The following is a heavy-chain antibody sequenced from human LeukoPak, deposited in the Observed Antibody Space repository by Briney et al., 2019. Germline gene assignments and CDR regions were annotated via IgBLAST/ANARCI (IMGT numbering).Heavy chain of an antibody. CDR1: GFTFSSYA. CDR2: ISASGGST. Sequence: GGSLRLSCAAPGFTFSSYAMSWVRQAPGKGLEWVSSISASGGSTHYADSVKGRFTISRDNSKNTLYLQMNSLRAEDTAVYYCARDWSAVAVLYYFDYWGQGTLVTVSS. V-gene: IGHV3-23*01. J-gene: IGHJ4*02. D-gene: IGHD6-19*01. CDR3: ARDWSAVAVLYYFDY.